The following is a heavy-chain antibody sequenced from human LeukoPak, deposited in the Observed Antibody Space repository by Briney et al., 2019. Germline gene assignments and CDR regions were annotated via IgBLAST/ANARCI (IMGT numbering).Heavy chain of an antibody. Sequence: GGSLRLSCAASGFTFSSYAMSWVRQAPGKGLEWVSAISGSGGSTYYADSVKGRFTISSDNSKNTLYLQMNSLRAEDTAVYYCAKDWYYDFWSGYSGSFDIWGQGTMVTVSS. CDR1: GFTFSSYA. V-gene: IGHV3-23*01. CDR3: AKDWYYDFWSGYSGSFDI. D-gene: IGHD3-3*01. J-gene: IGHJ3*02. CDR2: ISGSGGST.